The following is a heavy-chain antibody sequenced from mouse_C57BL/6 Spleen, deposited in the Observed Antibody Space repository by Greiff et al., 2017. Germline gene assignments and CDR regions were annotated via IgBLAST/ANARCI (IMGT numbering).Heavy chain of an antibody. CDR3: ARGGYGYVFDY. D-gene: IGHD2-2*01. V-gene: IGHV1-64*01. Sequence: QVQLQQPGAELVKPGASVKLSCKASGYTFTSYWMHWVKQRPGQGLEWIGMIHPNSGSTNYNEKFKSKATLTVDKSASTAYMQLSSLTSEDSAVYYCARGGYGYVFDYWGQGTTLTVSS. J-gene: IGHJ2*01. CDR1: GYTFTSYW. CDR2: IHPNSGST.